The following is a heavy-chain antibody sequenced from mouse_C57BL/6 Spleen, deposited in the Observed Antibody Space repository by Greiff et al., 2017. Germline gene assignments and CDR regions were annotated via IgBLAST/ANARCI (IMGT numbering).Heavy chain of an antibody. J-gene: IGHJ2*01. V-gene: IGHV1-82*01. CDR2: IYPGDGDT. Sequence: QVQLQQSGPELVKPGASVKISCKASGYAFSSSWMNWVKQRPGKGLEWIGRIYPGDGDTNYNGKFKGKATLTADKSSSTAYMQLSSLTSEDSAVYFCARVGQDYWGQGTTLTVSS. D-gene: IGHD3-3*01. CDR3: ARVGQDY. CDR1: GYAFSSSW.